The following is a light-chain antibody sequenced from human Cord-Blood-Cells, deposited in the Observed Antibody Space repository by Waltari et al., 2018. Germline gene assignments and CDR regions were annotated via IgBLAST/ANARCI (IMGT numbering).Light chain of an antibody. CDR3: CSYAGSRV. CDR2: EVS. V-gene: IGLV2-23*02. J-gene: IGLJ1*01. CDR1: SSDVGSYNL. Sequence: QSALTQPASVSGSPGQSITISCTGTSSDVGSYNLVSWYQQHPGKAPKLMIYEVSKRPSGVSNRFSGSKSGNTASLTISGLQAVDEADYYCCSYAGSRVFGTGTKVTVL.